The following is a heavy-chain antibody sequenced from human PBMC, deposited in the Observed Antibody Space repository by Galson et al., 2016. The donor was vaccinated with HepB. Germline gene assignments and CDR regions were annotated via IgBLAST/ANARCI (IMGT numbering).Heavy chain of an antibody. CDR3: ATPYYDFWSGYNPFDY. D-gene: IGHD3-3*01. CDR1: GFTFSSYG. J-gene: IGHJ4*02. Sequence: SLRLSCAASGFTFSSYGMHWVRQAPGKGLEWVAVISCDGSNKYYADSVKGRFTISRDNSKNTLYLQMNSLRAEDTAVYYCATPYYDFWSGYNPFDYWGQGTLVTVSS. V-gene: IGHV3-30*03. CDR2: ISCDGSNK.